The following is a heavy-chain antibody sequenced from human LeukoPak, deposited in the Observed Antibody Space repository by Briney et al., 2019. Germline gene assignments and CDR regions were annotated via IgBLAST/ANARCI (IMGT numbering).Heavy chain of an antibody. CDR2: IKSKTDGGTT. D-gene: IGHD2-2*01. Sequence: PGGSLRLSCAASGFTFSNAWMSWVRQAPGKGLEWVGRIKSKTDGGTTDYAAPVKGRFTISRDDSKNTLYLQMNSLKTEDTAVYYCTTNSHQLHHIGAFDIWGQGTMVTVSS. J-gene: IGHJ3*02. CDR3: TTNSHQLHHIGAFDI. V-gene: IGHV3-15*01. CDR1: GFTFSNAW.